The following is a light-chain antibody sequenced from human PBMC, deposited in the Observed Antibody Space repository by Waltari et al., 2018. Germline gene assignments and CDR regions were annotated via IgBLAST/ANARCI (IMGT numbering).Light chain of an antibody. CDR1: SSNIGAGFD. CDR2: RHS. J-gene: IGLJ3*02. CDR3: QSYDNSLSTGV. V-gene: IGLV1-40*01. Sequence: QSVLTQPPSVSAAPGQRVTISCTGISSNIGAGFDLHWYQLLPGTSPKLLIPRHSNRPSGVPDRFSGSKLGTPASLAITGLQAADEADYHCQSYDNSLSTGVFGGGTQLTV.